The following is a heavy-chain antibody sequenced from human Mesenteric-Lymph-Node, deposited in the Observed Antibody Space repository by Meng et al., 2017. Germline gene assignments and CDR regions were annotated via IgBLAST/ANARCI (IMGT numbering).Heavy chain of an antibody. CDR1: GYTFTGYY. CDR2: INPNSGGT. D-gene: IGHD2-21*02. Sequence: ASVKVSCKASGYTFTGYYMHWVRQAPGQGLEWMGWINPNSGGTNYAQKFQGRVTLTRDTSISTLYMELNRLRSDDTGVFYCARVRYCGGDCSRNYYYGLDVWGQGTTVTVSS. J-gene: IGHJ6*02. V-gene: IGHV1-2*02. CDR3: ARVRYCGGDCSRNYYYGLDV.